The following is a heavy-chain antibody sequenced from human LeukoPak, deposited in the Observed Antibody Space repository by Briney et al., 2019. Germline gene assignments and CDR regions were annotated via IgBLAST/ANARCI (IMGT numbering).Heavy chain of an antibody. J-gene: IGHJ4*02. V-gene: IGHV4-4*07. CDR1: GVSINIYY. Sequence: SETLSLTCNVSGVSINIYYWSWLRQPPGKGLEWIGRSHGSGSTNYNPSLKNRVTIPIDKSKNHLSLSLRSVTAADTALYFCARDGGYDSGVFDFWGQGTLVTVSS. D-gene: IGHD3-22*01. CDR2: SHGSGST. CDR3: ARDGGYDSGVFDF.